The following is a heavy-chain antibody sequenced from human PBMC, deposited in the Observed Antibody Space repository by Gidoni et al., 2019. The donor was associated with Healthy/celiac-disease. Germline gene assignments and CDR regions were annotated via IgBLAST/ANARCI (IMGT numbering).Heavy chain of an antibody. Sequence: QVQLVQSGAEVKKPGSSVTVSCKASGGPFSSYAISWVRQAPGQGLEWMGGIIPIFGTANYAQKFQGRVTITADESTSTAYMELSSLRSEDTAVYYCATKPSDGDYYYGMDVWGQGTTVTVSS. CDR2: IIPIFGTA. CDR1: GGPFSSYA. CDR3: ATKPSDGDYYYGMDV. D-gene: IGHD4-17*01. V-gene: IGHV1-69*01. J-gene: IGHJ6*02.